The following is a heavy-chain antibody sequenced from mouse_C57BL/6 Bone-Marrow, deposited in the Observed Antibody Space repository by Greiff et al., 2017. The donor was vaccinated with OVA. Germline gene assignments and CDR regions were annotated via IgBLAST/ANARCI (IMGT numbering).Heavy chain of an antibody. CDR1: GFTFSDYY. J-gene: IGHJ3*01. CDR3: AGDSESWFAY. Sequence: EVQLDESGGGLVQSGRSLRLSCATSGFTFSDYYMEWVRQAPGKGLEWIAESRNKANDYTTEYSASVKGRFIVSRDTSQSFLYLHMNALRAEDTSIYYCAGDSESWFAYWGQGTLVTVSA. V-gene: IGHV7-1*01. CDR2: SRNKANDYTT.